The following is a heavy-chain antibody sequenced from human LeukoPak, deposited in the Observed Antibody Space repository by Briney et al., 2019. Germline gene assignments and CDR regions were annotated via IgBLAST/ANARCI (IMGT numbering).Heavy chain of an antibody. J-gene: IGHJ1*01. D-gene: IGHD3-22*01. Sequence: ASVKVPCKVSGYTLTELSMHWVRQAPGKGLEWMGGFDPEDGETIYAQKFQGRVTMTEDTSTDTAYMELSSLRPEDTAVYYCATSDDYYDSSGYHFQHWGQGTLVTVSS. CDR2: FDPEDGET. CDR3: ATSDDYYDSSGYHFQH. CDR1: GYTLTELS. V-gene: IGHV1-24*01.